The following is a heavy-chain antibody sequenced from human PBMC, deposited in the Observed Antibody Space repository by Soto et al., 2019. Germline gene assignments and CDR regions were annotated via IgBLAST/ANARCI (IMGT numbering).Heavy chain of an antibody. V-gene: IGHV1-2*04. CDR3: ARVGTEGVPAANGMDV. J-gene: IGHJ6*02. D-gene: IGHD2-2*01. CDR1: GYTFTGYY. Sequence: ASVKVSFKASGYTFTGYYMHWVRQAPGQGLEWMGWINPNSGGTNYAQKFQGWVTMTRDTSISTAYMELSRLRSDDTAVYYCARVGTEGVPAANGMDVWGQGTTVTVSS. CDR2: INPNSGGT.